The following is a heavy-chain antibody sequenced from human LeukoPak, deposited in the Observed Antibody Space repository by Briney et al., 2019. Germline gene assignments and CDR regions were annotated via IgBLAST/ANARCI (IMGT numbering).Heavy chain of an antibody. CDR2: INPNSGGT. CDR3: ATHPGTPGTWAFDY. Sequence: ASVKVSCKASGYTFTGYYMHWVRQAPGQGLEGMGWINPNSGGTNYAQKFQGRVTMTRDTSISTAYMELSRLRSDDTAVYYCATHPGTPGTWAFDYWGQGTLVTVSS. J-gene: IGHJ4*02. D-gene: IGHD1-1*01. CDR1: GYTFTGYY. V-gene: IGHV1-2*02.